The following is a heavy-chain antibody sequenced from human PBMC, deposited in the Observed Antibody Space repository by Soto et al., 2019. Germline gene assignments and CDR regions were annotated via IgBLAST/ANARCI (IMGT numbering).Heavy chain of an antibody. CDR2: IIPIFGTA. CDR3: ARDDTQKRHWFDP. Sequence: QVQLVQSGAEVKKPGSSVKVSCKASGGTFSSYAISWVRQAPGQGLEWMGGIIPIFGTANYAQKFQGRVTITADKSTSTTYMELSSLRAEDTAVYYCARDDTQKRHWFDPWGQGTLVTVSS. CDR1: GGTFSSYA. V-gene: IGHV1-69*06. J-gene: IGHJ5*02.